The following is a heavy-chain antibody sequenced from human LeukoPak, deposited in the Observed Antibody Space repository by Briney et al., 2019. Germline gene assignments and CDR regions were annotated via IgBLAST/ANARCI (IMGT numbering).Heavy chain of an antibody. D-gene: IGHD3-10*01. CDR1: GYTFTRYY. Sequence: GASVKVSCKAFGYTFTRYYMNWVRQAPGQGLEWMGIINPSGGSTNYAQKFQGRVTMTRDTSTSTIYMEVSSLRSEDTAVYYCATSFRAVNWFDPWGQGTLVTVSS. V-gene: IGHV1-46*01. CDR3: ATSFRAVNWFDP. J-gene: IGHJ5*02. CDR2: INPSGGST.